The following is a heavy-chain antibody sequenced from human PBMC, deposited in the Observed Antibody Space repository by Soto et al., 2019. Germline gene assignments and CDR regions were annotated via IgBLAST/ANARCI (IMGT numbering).Heavy chain of an antibody. CDR2: ISSSGSYI. V-gene: IGHV3-21*06. CDR3: ARGAYYDSSGYRWFDP. Sequence: EVQLVESGGGLVKPGGSLRLSCAASGFSFSTYTMNWVRQAPGKGLEWVSSISSSGSYIDYADSVKGRFTISRDNAKNSLYLQINSLRGEDTAVYYWARGAYYDSSGYRWFDPWGPGTLVTVSS. J-gene: IGHJ5*02. D-gene: IGHD3-22*01. CDR1: GFSFSTYT.